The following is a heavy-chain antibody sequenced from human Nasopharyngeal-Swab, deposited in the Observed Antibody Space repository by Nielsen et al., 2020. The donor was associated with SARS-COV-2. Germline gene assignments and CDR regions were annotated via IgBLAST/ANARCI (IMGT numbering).Heavy chain of an antibody. Sequence: SVKVSCKASGGTVSNYAISWVRQAPGQGLEWMGGIIPILGIANYAQKFQGRVTITADKSTSTAYMELSSLRSEDTAVYYCAREGKGVYSGSHRFDYWGQGTLVTVSS. J-gene: IGHJ4*02. V-gene: IGHV1-69*10. CDR3: AREGKGVYSGSHRFDY. CDR1: GGTVSNYA. CDR2: IIPILGIA. D-gene: IGHD1-26*01.